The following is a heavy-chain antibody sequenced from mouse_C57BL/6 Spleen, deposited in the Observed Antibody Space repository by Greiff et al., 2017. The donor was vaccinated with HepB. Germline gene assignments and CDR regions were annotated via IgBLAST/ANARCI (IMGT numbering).Heavy chain of an antibody. CDR2: IYPGDGDT. V-gene: IGHV1-80*01. J-gene: IGHJ4*01. Sequence: VKLVESGAELVKPGASVKISCKASGYAFSSYWMNWVKQRPGKGLEWIGQIYPGDGDTNYNGKFKGKATLTADKSSSTAYMQLSSLTSEDSAVYFCARYPLWDGAMDYWGQGTSVTVSS. D-gene: IGHD4-1*01. CDR3: ARYPLWDGAMDY. CDR1: GYAFSSYW.